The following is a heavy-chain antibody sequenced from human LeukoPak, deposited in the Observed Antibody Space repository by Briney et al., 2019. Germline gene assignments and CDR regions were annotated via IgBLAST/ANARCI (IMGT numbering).Heavy chain of an antibody. V-gene: IGHV3-23*01. CDR2: ISGSGGST. CDR1: GFTSSSYA. J-gene: IGHJ3*02. CDR3: AKGVVATIRGGAIDI. Sequence: GGSLRLSCAASGFTSSSYAMSWVRQAPGKGLEWVSAISGSGGSTYYADSVKGRFTISRDNSKNTLYLQMNSLRAEDTAVYYCAKGVVATIRGGAIDIWGQGTMVTVSS. D-gene: IGHD5-12*01.